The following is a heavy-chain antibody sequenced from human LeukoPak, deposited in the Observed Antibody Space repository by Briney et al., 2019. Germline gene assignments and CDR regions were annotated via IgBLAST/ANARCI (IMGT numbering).Heavy chain of an antibody. J-gene: IGHJ5*02. CDR1: GFTFSSYR. CDR3: ARGPDYGDFS. D-gene: IGHD4-17*01. Sequence: GGSLGLSCAASGFTFSSYRMNWVRQAPGKGLEWVSSISSSVSYIYYADSVRGRFTISRDNAKSSLYLQMNSLKAEDTAVYYCARGPDYGDFSWGQGTLVTVSS. V-gene: IGHV3-21*01. CDR2: ISSSVSYI.